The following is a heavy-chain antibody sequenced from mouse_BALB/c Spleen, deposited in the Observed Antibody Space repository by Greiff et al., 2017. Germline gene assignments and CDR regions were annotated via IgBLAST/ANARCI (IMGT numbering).Heavy chain of an antibody. CDR1: GYSITSDYA. Sequence: EVKLQESGPGLVKPSQSLSLTCTVTGYSITSDYAWNWIRQFPGNKLEWMGYISYSGSTSYNPSLKSRISITRDTSKNQFFLQLNSVTTEDTATYYCAGAYYRYYYAMDYWGQGTSVTVSS. V-gene: IGHV3-2*02. D-gene: IGHD2-14*01. CDR3: AGAYYRYYYAMDY. CDR2: ISYSGST. J-gene: IGHJ4*01.